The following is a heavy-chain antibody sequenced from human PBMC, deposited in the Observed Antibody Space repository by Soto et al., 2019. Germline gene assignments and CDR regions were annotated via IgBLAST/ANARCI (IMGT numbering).Heavy chain of an antibody. CDR2: INAGNGNT. Sequence: GASVKVSCKASGYTFTSYAMNWVRQAPGQRLGWMGWINAGNGNTKYSQKFQGRVTITRDTSASTAYMELSSLRSEDTAVYYCARLQRGYDILTSGFDYWGQGTLVTVSS. CDR3: ARLQRGYDILTSGFDY. J-gene: IGHJ4*02. V-gene: IGHV1-3*01. D-gene: IGHD3-9*01. CDR1: GYTFTSYA.